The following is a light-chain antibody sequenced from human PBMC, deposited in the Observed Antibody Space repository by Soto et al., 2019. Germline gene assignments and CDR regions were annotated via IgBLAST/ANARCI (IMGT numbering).Light chain of an antibody. J-gene: IGLJ1*01. CDR3: CTYATGGTYV. CDR1: HSDVGRFNL. Sequence: QSVLTQPASVSGSPGQSITISCTGTHSDVGRFNLVSWYQHHPQKAPKLIIFGVTERPPGISNRFSASKSGNTASLTISGLQAEDEADYYCCTYATGGTYVFGTGTKVTVL. V-gene: IGLV2-23*02. CDR2: GVT.